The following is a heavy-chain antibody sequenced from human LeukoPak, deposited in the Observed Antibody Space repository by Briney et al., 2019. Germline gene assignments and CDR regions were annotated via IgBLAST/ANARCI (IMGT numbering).Heavy chain of an antibody. CDR2: ISAYNGNT. J-gene: IGHJ3*02. CDR3: AIHYSGSFYDAFDI. CDR1: GYTFTSYG. Sequence: ASVKVSCKASGYTFTSYGISWVRQAPGQGLEWMGWISAYNGNTNYAQKLQGRVTMTTDTSTSTAYMELRSLRSDDTAVYYCAIHYSGSFYDAFDIWGQGTMVTVSS. V-gene: IGHV1-18*01. D-gene: IGHD1-26*01.